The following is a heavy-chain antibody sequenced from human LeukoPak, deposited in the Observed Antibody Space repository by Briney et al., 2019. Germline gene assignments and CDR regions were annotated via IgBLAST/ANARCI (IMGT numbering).Heavy chain of an antibody. CDR3: ARMVRGVSYYFDY. CDR2: ISSSSSYI. Sequence: GGSLRLSCAASGFTLSSYSMNWVRQAPGKGLEWVSSISSSSSYIYYADSVKGRFTISRDNAKNSLYLQMNSLRAEDTAVYYCARMVRGVSYYFDYWGQGTLVTVSS. V-gene: IGHV3-21*01. D-gene: IGHD3-10*01. CDR1: GFTLSSYS. J-gene: IGHJ4*02.